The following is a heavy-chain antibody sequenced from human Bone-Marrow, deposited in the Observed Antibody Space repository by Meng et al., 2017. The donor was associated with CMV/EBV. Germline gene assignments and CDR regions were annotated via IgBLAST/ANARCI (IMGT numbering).Heavy chain of an antibody. CDR2: IIPIFGTA. V-gene: IGHV1-69*05. D-gene: IGHD2-2*02. CDR1: GYTFTSYA. J-gene: IGHJ5*02. Sequence: SVKVSCKASGYTFTSYAISWVRQAPGQGLEWMGGIIPIFGTANYAQKFQGRVTITTDESTSTAYMELSSLRSEDTAVYYCARGAYCSSTSCYMSWFDPWGQGTLVAASS. CDR3: ARGAYCSSTSCYMSWFDP.